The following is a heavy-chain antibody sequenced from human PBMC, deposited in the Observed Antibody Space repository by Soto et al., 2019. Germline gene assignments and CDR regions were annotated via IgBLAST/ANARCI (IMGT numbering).Heavy chain of an antibody. D-gene: IGHD2-8*01. CDR3: GNLGYCTNGICYDAFDI. J-gene: IGHJ3*02. Sequence: EVQLLESGGGLVQPGGSLRLSCAASEFTFSSYAMSWVRQAPGKGLEWVSAISGSGGSTYYADSVKGRFTISRDNSKNTLYLHMNSLRAEDTAVYYCGNLGYCTNGICYDAFDIWGQGTMVTVSS. CDR1: EFTFSSYA. V-gene: IGHV3-23*01. CDR2: ISGSGGST.